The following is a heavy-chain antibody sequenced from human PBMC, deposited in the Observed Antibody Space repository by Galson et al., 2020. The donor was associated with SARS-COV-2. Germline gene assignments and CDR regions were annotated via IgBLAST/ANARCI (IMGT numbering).Heavy chain of an antibody. J-gene: IGHJ4*02. Sequence: SETLSPTCTVSGGSISSSIYFWGWIRQPPGKALQWIGTTYDSGSTYYDPSLKSRLTISVDTSKNQFSLKLSSVTAADTAVYYCARHGRGELLFPFDYWGQGIWVTVSS. CDR2: TYDSGST. CDR1: GGSISSSIYF. V-gene: IGHV4-39*01. CDR3: ARHGRGELLFPFDY. D-gene: IGHD1-26*01.